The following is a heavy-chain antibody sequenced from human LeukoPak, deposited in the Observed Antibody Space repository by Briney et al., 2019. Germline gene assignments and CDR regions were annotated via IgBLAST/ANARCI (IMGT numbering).Heavy chain of an antibody. J-gene: IGHJ5*02. Sequence: SVKVSCKASGGTFSSYTISWVRQATGQGLECMGRIIPILGIANYAQKFQGRVTITADKSTSTAYMERSSLRAEDTAVYYCARWDMNPAGAWFDPWGQGTLVTVSS. CDR1: GGTFSSYT. V-gene: IGHV1-69*02. CDR3: ARWDMNPAGAWFDP. D-gene: IGHD2-15*01. CDR2: IIPILGIA.